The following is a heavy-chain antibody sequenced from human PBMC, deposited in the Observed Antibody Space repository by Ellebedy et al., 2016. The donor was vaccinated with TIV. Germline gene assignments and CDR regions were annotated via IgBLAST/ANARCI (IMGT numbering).Heavy chain of an antibody. CDR2: VYSGGST. D-gene: IGHD3-16*01. V-gene: IGHV3-66*01. CDR3: VRDWNWGFDF. Sequence: GGSLRLSCSASGFTVSSNYMSWVRQAPGKGLEWVSVVYSGGSTYYADSVKGRFTISRDNSKNALYLQMNSLRAEDTAVYYCVRDWNWGFDFWGQGTLVTVSS. J-gene: IGHJ4*02. CDR1: GFTVSSNY.